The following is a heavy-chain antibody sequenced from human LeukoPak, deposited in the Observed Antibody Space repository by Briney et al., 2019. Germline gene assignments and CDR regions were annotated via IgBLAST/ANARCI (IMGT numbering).Heavy chain of an antibody. CDR3: ARDLSGAFDI. D-gene: IGHD3-3*02. V-gene: IGHV3-21*01. CDR1: GFTFSSYS. CDR2: ISSSSSYI. J-gene: IGHJ3*02. Sequence: PGGSLRLSCAASGFTFSSYSMKWVRQAPGKGLEWVSSISSSSSYIYYADSVKGRFTISRDNAKNSLYLQMNSLRAEDTAVYYCARDLSGAFDIWGQGTMVTVSS.